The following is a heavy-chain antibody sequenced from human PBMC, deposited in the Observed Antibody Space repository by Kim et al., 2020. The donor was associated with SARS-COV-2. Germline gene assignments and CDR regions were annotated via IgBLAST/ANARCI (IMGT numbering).Heavy chain of an antibody. V-gene: IGHV4-59*13. D-gene: IGHD6-13*01. Sequence: SETLSLTCTVSGGSISSYYWSWIRQPPGKGLEWIAYINYSGSVNYNPSLKGRVTIPVDISKNQFSLKLTSVTAAGPAGYYCARDPAAGDFSSNHYYGMDVWGQGTTVTVSS. J-gene: IGHJ6*02. CDR2: INYSGSV. CDR1: GGSISSYY. CDR3: ARDPAAGDFSSNHYYGMDV.